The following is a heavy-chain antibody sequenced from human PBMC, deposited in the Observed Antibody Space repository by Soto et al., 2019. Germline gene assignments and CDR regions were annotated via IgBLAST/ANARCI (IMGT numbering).Heavy chain of an antibody. D-gene: IGHD3-9*01. J-gene: IGHJ4*02. CDR2: MNYSGST. Sequence: SETLSLTCTVSGGSISSYYWSWIRQPPGKGLEWVGYMNYSGSTNYNLSFKRGVTLSVNTSKKHFSLKLSTVTAADAAVYYCGRDLGDDWYCFDYWGPGTLVPGSS. CDR1: GGSISSYY. V-gene: IGHV4-59*01. CDR3: GRDLGDDWYCFDY.